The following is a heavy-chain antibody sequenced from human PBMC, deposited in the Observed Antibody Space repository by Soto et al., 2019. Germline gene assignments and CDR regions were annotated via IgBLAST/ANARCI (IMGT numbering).Heavy chain of an antibody. Sequence: GGSLRLSSAASGFSFTTFEMNWVRQAPGKGLQRLSYISGGGGTTYYADSVKGRFTISRDNTKNSLFLQMSSLRDEDTGVYFCGGGGLSYFDYWGQGALVTVS. CDR1: GFSFTTFE. CDR3: GGGGLSYFDY. J-gene: IGHJ4*02. D-gene: IGHD3-16*01. V-gene: IGHV3-48*03. CDR2: ISGGGGTT.